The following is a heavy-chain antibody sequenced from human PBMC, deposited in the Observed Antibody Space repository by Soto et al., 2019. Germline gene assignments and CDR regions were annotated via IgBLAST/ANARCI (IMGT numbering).Heavy chain of an antibody. Sequence: GGSLRLSCAASGFTIGSFGMNWVRQAPGRGLEWVSYISSSGSTIYYADSVRGRFTISRDNSKNTLYLQMNSLRAEDTAVYYCAKDLQRGKIYVMDVWAQGTTVTGSS. CDR3: AKDLQRGKIYVMDV. CDR1: GFTIGSFG. CDR2: ISSSGSTI. D-gene: IGHD1-26*01. J-gene: IGHJ6*02. V-gene: IGHV3-48*01.